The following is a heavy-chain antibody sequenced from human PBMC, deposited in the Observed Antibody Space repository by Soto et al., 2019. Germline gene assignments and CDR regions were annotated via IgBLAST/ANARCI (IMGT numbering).Heavy chain of an antibody. CDR3: ARGDMLSGYYP. CDR1: GGSFRGYY. J-gene: IGHJ5*02. D-gene: IGHD3-9*01. Sequence: QVQLQQWGAGLLKPSETLSLTCAVYGGSFRGYYWSWIRQPPGKGLEWIGEINHSGSTKYNPSLTRRVTISVDASKNQLSLKLSSVTAADTAVYYCARGDMLSGYYPWGQGTLVTVSS. V-gene: IGHV4-34*01. CDR2: INHSGST.